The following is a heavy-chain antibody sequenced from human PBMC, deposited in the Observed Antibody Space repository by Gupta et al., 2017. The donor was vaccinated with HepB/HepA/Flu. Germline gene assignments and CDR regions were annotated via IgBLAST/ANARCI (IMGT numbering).Heavy chain of an antibody. D-gene: IGHD7-27*01. J-gene: IGHJ4*02. CDR2: ITDSGGGT. CDR3: ARAPGYYFDF. Sequence: EVEVLESGGGLGQPGGSLRLSCEASGFTISNYAVRWLRQAPGKGLEWVSSITDSGGGTTYADSVKGRFTISRDNSKNTLFLQMNGLRAEDTAVYFCARAPGYYFDFWGQGILVTVSS. V-gene: IGHV3-23*01. CDR1: GFTISNYA.